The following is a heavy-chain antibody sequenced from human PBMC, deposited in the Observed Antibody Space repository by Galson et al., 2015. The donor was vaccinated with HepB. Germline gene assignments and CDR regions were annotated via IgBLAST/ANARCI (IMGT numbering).Heavy chain of an antibody. Sequence: SLRLSCAASGFTFSSYSMNWVRQAPGKGLEWVSYISSSSSTIYYADSVKGRFTISRDNAKNSLYLQMNSLRDEDTAVYYCAREPTKGIAAAAVDYWGQGTLVTVSS. D-gene: IGHD6-13*01. CDR2: ISSSSSTI. CDR3: AREPTKGIAAAAVDY. V-gene: IGHV3-48*02. CDR1: GFTFSSYS. J-gene: IGHJ4*02.